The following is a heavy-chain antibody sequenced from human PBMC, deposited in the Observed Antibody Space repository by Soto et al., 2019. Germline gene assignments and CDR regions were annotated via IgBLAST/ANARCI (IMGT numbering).Heavy chain of an antibody. CDR2: IYYSGCT. D-gene: IGHD3-10*01. CDR1: GGSISSYY. V-gene: IGHV4-59*01. J-gene: IGHJ4*02. Sequence: SETLSLTCTVSGGSISSYYWSWIRQPPGKGLEWIGYIYYSGCTNYNPSLKSRVTITVDPSKNQFSLKLTSVTAADTAVYYFGRLQNFINWFFDFWGQGVLVTVSS. CDR3: GRLQNFINWFFDF.